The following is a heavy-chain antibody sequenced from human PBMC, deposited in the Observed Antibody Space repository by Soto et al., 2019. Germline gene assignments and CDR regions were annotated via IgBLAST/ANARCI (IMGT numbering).Heavy chain of an antibody. CDR2: IYYSGST. D-gene: IGHD3-3*02. CDR3: ASPTIRGYYYMDV. J-gene: IGHJ6*03. V-gene: IGHV4-39*01. Sequence: SETLSLTCTVSGGSISSSSYYWGWIRQPPGKGLEWIGSIYYSGSTYYNPSLKSRVTISVDTSKNQFSLKLSSVTAADTAVYYCASPTIRGYYYMDVWGKGTTLTISS. CDR1: GGSISSSSYY.